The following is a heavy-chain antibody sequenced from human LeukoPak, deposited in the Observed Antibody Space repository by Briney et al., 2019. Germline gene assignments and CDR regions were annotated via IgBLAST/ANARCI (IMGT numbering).Heavy chain of an antibody. CDR1: GFTFSSYN. CDR3: ARDSSGWYSDY. V-gene: IGHV3-53*01. Sequence: GGSLRLSCAASGFTFSSYNMTWVRQAPGKGLEWVSHIYSGGSTYYADSVKGRFTISRDNSKNTLFLQMNSLRVDDTAVYYCARDSSGWYSDYWGQGTLVTVSS. D-gene: IGHD6-19*01. J-gene: IGHJ4*02. CDR2: IYSGGST.